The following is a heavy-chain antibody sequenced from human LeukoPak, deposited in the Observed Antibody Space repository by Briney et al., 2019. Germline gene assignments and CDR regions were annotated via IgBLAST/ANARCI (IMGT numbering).Heavy chain of an antibody. V-gene: IGHV4-4*07. CDR3: ASTPPTEDSSGYYYPRFEY. CDR1: GGSISRYY. J-gene: IGHJ4*02. CDR2: IYTSGST. D-gene: IGHD3-22*01. Sequence: PSETLSLTCTVSGGSISRYYWSWIRQPAGKGLEWIGHIYTSGSTNYNPSLKSRVTMSVDTSKNQFSLKLSSVTAADTAVYYCASTPPTEDSSGYYYPRFEYWGQGTLVTVSS.